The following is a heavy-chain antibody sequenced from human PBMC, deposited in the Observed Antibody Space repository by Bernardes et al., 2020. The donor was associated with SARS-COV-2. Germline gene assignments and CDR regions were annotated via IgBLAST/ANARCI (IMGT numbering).Heavy chain of an antibody. V-gene: IGHV5-51*01. D-gene: IGHD4-17*01. CDR2: IYPGDSDT. J-gene: IGHJ3*02. CDR1: GYSFTSYW. Sequence: GESLMISCKGSGYSFTSYWIGWVRQMPGKGLEWMGIIYPGDSDTRYSPSFQGQVTISADKSISTAYLQWSSLKASDTAMYYCASADLGYGDYVAFDIWGQGTMVTVSS. CDR3: ASADLGYGDYVAFDI.